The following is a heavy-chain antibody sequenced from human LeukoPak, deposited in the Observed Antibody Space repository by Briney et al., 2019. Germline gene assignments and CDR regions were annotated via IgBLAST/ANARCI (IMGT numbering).Heavy chain of an antibody. D-gene: IGHD6-19*01. CDR2: IWADGSDK. J-gene: IGHJ5*02. V-gene: IGHV3-33*01. CDR3: VREGAVAGSVVRNWFDR. CDR1: GFIFSNYA. Sequence: GGSLRLSCATSGFIFSNYAFRWVRQAPGKGLEWVAVIWADGSDKYYADSVKGRFTISRDKSDNMVPLQMDSLRVEDTAVYYCVREGAVAGSVVRNWFDRWGQGNLVTVSS.